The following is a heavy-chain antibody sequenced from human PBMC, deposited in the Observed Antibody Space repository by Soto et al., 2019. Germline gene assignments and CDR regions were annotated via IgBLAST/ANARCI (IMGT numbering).Heavy chain of an antibody. CDR2: IWSDGTNE. Sequence: GGSLRLSCAASGFTFSNYAMHWFRQAPGKGLEWVALIWSDGTNENYADSVKGRFTISRDNPKNTLYLQMNSLRAEDTAVYYCAVVAGTWMDDPFEIWGKGKMVIVSS. D-gene: IGHD5-12*01. J-gene: IGHJ3*02. CDR3: AVVAGTWMDDPFEI. CDR1: GFTFSNYA. V-gene: IGHV3-33*01.